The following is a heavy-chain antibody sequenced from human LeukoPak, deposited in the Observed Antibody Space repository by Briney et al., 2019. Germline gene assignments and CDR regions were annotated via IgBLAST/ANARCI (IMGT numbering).Heavy chain of an antibody. CDR1: GFTFSSYA. J-gene: IGHJ4*02. CDR3: AKDLYGSGSSPDY. CDR2: ISGSGGST. Sequence: GGSLRLSCAASGFTFSSYAMSWVRQAPGKGLEWVSAISGSGGSTYYADSVKGRFTTSRDNSKNTLYLQMNSLRAEDTAVYYCAKDLYGSGSSPDYWGQGTLVTVSS. D-gene: IGHD3-10*01. V-gene: IGHV3-23*01.